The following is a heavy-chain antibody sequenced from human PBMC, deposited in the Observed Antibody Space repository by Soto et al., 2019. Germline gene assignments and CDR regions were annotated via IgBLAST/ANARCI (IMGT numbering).Heavy chain of an antibody. CDR1: GFTLSSYW. CDR2: INNDGSSA. J-gene: IGHJ4*02. Sequence: EVQLVESGGGLVQPGGSLRLSCAASGFTLSSYWIHWVRQAPGKGPVWVSRINNDGSSAKYADSVKGRFTISRDNAKNTLYLQMNSLRAEDTAVYYCARDRGYGTPFDYWGQGTLVTVSS. D-gene: IGHD5-12*01. CDR3: ARDRGYGTPFDY. V-gene: IGHV3-74*03.